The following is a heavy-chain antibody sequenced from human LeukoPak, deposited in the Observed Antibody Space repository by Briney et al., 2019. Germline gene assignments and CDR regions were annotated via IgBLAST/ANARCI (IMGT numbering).Heavy chain of an antibody. D-gene: IGHD3-22*01. J-gene: IGHJ4*02. CDR3: ATAGGIGRASSRFPYC. CDR2: FDPEDGET. Sequence: ASVKESCQVSGYTHTELSIHWVRQAPGKGLEWMGGFDPEDGETIYAQKFQGRVTMTEDTSTDTAYMELSSLRSEDTAVYYCATAGGIGRASSRFPYCWGQETGVRVSS. V-gene: IGHV1-24*01. CDR1: GYTHTELS.